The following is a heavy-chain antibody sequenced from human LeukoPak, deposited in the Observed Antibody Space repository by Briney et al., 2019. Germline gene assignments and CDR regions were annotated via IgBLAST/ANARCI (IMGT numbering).Heavy chain of an antibody. J-gene: IGHJ5*02. CDR2: IYPGDSDT. CDR1: GYSFTSYW. D-gene: IGHD1-26*01. Sequence: GESLKISCKGSGYSFTSYWIGWVRQMPGKGLEWMGIIYPGDSDTRYSPSFQGQVTISADKSISTAYLQWSSLKASDTAMNYCARRVGATSTGKNWLDPWGQGTLVTVSS. V-gene: IGHV5-51*01. CDR3: ARRVGATSTGKNWLDP.